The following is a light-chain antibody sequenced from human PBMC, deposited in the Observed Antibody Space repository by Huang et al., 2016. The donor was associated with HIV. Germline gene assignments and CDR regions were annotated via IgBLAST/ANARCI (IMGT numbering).Light chain of an antibody. CDR2: KAS. J-gene: IGKJ4*01. V-gene: IGKV1-5*03. CDR1: QSISSW. Sequence: DIQMTQSPSTLSASVGDRVTITCRASQSISSWLAWYQQKPGKAPKLLIDKASNLESGVTSRLSGSGSGTEFTLTISSLQPDDFATYYCQQYNSYPLTFGGGTKVQIK. CDR3: QQYNSYPLT.